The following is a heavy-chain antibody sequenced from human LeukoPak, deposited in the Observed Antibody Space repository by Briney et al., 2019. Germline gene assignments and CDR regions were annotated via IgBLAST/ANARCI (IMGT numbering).Heavy chain of an antibody. V-gene: IGHV3-23*01. CDR2: ISGSSGST. Sequence: QTGGSLRLSCAAPGFTFSSYAMSWVRQAPGKGVEWVSAISGSSGSTYYADSVNGRFNISRDNDNNTMYLQMKSLRAEDTAVYYCAKRHNWNSIAWFDPWGQGTLVTVSS. CDR1: GFTFSSYA. D-gene: IGHD1-7*01. CDR3: AKRHNWNSIAWFDP. J-gene: IGHJ5*02.